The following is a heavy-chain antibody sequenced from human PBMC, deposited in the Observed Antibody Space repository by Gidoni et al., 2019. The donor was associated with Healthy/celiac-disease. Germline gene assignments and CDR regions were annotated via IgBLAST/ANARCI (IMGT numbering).Heavy chain of an antibody. CDR1: GGSFSGYY. CDR2: INHSEST. CDR3: ARVDVGTFVYYYYGMDV. D-gene: IGHD7-27*01. Sequence: QVQLQQWGAGLLKPSETLSLTCAVYGGSFSGYYWSWIRQPPGKGLEWIGEINHSESTNYNPSLKSRVTISVDTSKNQFSLKLSSVTAADTAVYYCARVDVGTFVYYYYGMDVWGQGTTVTVSS. V-gene: IGHV4-34*01. J-gene: IGHJ6*02.